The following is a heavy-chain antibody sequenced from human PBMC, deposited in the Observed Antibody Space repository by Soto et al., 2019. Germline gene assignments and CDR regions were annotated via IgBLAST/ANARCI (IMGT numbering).Heavy chain of an antibody. V-gene: IGHV4-59*01. J-gene: IGHJ5*02. Sequence: SETLSLTCTVSGGSISSYYWSWIRQPPGKGLEWIGYIYYSGSTNYNPSLKSRVTISVDTSKNQFSLKLSSVTAADTAVYYCARVVCMGSAPYSSSWYCGFDPWGQGTLVTVSS. CDR1: GGSISSYY. D-gene: IGHD6-13*01. CDR2: IYYSGST. CDR3: ARVVCMGSAPYSSSWYCGFDP.